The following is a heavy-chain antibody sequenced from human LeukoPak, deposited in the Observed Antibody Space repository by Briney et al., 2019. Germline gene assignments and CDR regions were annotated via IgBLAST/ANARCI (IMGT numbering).Heavy chain of an antibody. CDR2: ISGSGGYT. J-gene: IGHJ4*02. Sequence: GGSLRLSCAASGLTFSNYAMSWVRQAPGKGLEWVSGISGSGGYTYYADSVKGRFTISRDNAKNSLYLQMNSLRAEDTAVYYCARDPSDYDFWSGYYVPYYFGYWGQGTLVTVSS. CDR1: GLTFSNYA. V-gene: IGHV3-23*01. D-gene: IGHD3-3*01. CDR3: ARDPSDYDFWSGYYVPYYFGY.